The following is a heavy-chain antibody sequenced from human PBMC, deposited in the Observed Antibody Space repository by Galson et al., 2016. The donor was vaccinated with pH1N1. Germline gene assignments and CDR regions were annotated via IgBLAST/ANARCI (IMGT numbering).Heavy chain of an antibody. V-gene: IGHV1-8*01. D-gene: IGHD2-21*02. CDR2: MNPNSGNT. CDR1: GYTFTNFD. CDR3: AIMYCGGDCPPGYFDL. J-gene: IGHJ2*01. Sequence: SVKVSCKASGYTFTNFDINWVRQATGQGLEWMGWMNPNSGNTGYAQKFQGRVTMTRNTSIRTAYMELSSLRSEDTAIYYCAIMYCGGDCPPGYFDLWGVGTLVTVPS.